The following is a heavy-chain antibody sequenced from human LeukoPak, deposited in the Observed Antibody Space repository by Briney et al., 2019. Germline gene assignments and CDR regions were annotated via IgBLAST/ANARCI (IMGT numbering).Heavy chain of an antibody. CDR2: ISGSGGST. D-gene: IGHD6-19*01. J-gene: IGHJ4*02. V-gene: IGHV3-23*01. CDR1: GFTFSSYA. CDR3: AKDGSSGWYGNFLDIDY. Sequence: PGGSLRLSCAASGFTFSSYAMSWVRQAPGKGLEWVSAISGSGGSTYYADSVKGRFTISRDNSKNTLYLQMNSLRAEDTAVYYCAKDGSSGWYGNFLDIDYWGQGTLVTVSS.